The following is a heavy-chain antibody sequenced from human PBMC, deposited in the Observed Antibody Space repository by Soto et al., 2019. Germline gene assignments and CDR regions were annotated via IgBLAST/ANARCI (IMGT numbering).Heavy chain of an antibody. Sequence: KGMEWVSTSRDGGESTYYADSVKGRFTISRGNAKNSLYLQMNSLRADVTAFYYCVRGAILNFAYRGQGTLVTVSS. CDR2: SRDGGEST. V-gene: IGHV3-23*01. CDR3: VRGAILNFAY. J-gene: IGHJ4*02.